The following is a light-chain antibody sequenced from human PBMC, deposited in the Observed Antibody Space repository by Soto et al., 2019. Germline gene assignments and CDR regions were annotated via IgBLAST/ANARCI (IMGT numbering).Light chain of an antibody. CDR1: QDISNY. V-gene: IGKV1-33*01. J-gene: IGKJ4*02. Sequence: EIQMTQSPAALSASVGDRVTITCRASQDISNYLNGYQQKPGKAPKLLIFDASSVATGVPTRFSGSGSGTDFTFIISSLQAEDIATYRCQQYDDLPLTFGGGTKVEIK. CDR2: DAS. CDR3: QQYDDLPLT.